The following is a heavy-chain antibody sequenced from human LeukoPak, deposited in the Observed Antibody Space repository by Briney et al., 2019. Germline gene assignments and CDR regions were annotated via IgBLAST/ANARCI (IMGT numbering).Heavy chain of an antibody. Sequence: GGSLRLSCAASGFTFTTYAMSWVRQAPGKGLEWVSSVSKSDGTTYYADFVKGRLTISRDNSKNTLHLQMNGLRAEDTAVYYCARGSYGMDVWGQGTTVTVSS. V-gene: IGHV3-23*01. J-gene: IGHJ6*02. CDR3: ARGSYGMDV. CDR2: VSKSDGTT. CDR1: GFTFTTYA.